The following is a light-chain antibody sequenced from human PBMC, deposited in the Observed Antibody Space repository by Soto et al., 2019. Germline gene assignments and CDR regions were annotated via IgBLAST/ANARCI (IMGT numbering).Light chain of an antibody. J-gene: IGLJ3*02. CDR3: CSYAGSRSWV. Sequence: QSALTQPASVSGSPGQSITMSCTGTSNDVGNYNLVSWYQQHPGKAPKLMIYEGSKRPSGVSNRFSGSKSGNTASLTISRLQAEDEADYYCCSYAGSRSWVFGGGTKLTVL. CDR2: EGS. CDR1: SNDVGNYNL. V-gene: IGLV2-23*01.